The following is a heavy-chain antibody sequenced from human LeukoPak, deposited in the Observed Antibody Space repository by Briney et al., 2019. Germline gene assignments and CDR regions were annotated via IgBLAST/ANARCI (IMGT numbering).Heavy chain of an antibody. D-gene: IGHD2-2*01. CDR2: ISAYNGNT. J-gene: IGHJ4*02. Sequence: EASVKVSCEASGYTFTSYGISWVRQAPGQGLEWMGWISAYNGNTNFAQKFQGRVTMTTDTSISTAYMEVSRLRSDDTAVYYCARGYCSTSSCSPGGYWGQGTLVTVSS. V-gene: IGHV1-18*01. CDR1: GYTFTSYG. CDR3: ARGYCSTSSCSPGGY.